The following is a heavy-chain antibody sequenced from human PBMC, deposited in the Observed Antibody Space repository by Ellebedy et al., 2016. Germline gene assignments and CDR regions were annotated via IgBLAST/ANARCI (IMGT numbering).Heavy chain of an antibody. V-gene: IGHV1-3*01. D-gene: IGHD3-22*01. CDR1: GFTFTSYA. J-gene: IGHJ4*02. Sequence: GGSLRLSXSASGFTFTSYAMHWVRQAPGQRLEWMGWISAYNGNTNYAQKLQGRVTMTRDTSTSTVYMELSSLRSEDTAVYYCARDRRVDYDSSGPFDYWGQGTLVTVSS. CDR2: ISAYNGNT. CDR3: ARDRRVDYDSSGPFDY.